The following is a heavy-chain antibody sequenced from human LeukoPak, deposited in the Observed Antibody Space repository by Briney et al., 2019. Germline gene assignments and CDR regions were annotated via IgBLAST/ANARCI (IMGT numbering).Heavy chain of an antibody. V-gene: IGHV4-39*01. J-gene: IGHJ4*01. CDR2: LFYGENS. Sequence: SETLSLTCTVSGGSISTISSNTYYWGWIRQAPGKGLEWIGSLFYGENSHYNPSLKSRATLSVDTSNNQFSLKLTSVTAADAAVHFCARQLPTAAADTRGYFDYWGQGTVVTVSS. CDR3: ARQLPTAAADTRGYFDY. CDR1: GGSISTISSNTYY. D-gene: IGHD6-25*01.